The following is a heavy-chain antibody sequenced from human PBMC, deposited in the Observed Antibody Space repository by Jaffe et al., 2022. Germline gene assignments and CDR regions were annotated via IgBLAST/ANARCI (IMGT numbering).Heavy chain of an antibody. CDR1: GFTFDDYA. CDR2: ISWNSGSI. Sequence: EVQLVESGGGLVQPGRSLRLSCAASGFTFDDYAMHWVRQAPGKGLEWVSGISWNSGSIGYADSVKGRFTISRDNAKNSLYLQMNSLRAEDTALYYCATGVVAATRIPEYFQHWGQGTLVTVSS. D-gene: IGHD2-15*01. J-gene: IGHJ1*01. CDR3: ATGVVAATRIPEYFQH. V-gene: IGHV3-9*01.